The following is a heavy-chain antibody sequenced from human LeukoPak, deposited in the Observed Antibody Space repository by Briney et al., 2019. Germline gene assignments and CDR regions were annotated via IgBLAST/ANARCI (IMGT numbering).Heavy chain of an antibody. CDR1: GFIFSTYD. V-gene: IGHV3-13*01. CDR3: ARAKWVGATTIYFEY. CDR2: IGTAGDT. D-gene: IGHD1-26*01. J-gene: IGHJ4*02. Sequence: GGSLRLSCAASGFIFSTYDMHWVRHAPGKGLEWVSGIGTAGDTYYPGSVKGRFTISRENARNSLYLQINSLRVGDAAVYYCARAKWVGATTIYFEYWGQGTLVTVSS.